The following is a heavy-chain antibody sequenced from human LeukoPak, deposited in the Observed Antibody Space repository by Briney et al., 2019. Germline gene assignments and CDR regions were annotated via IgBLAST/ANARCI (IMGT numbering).Heavy chain of an antibody. D-gene: IGHD2-21*02. CDR2: IRNSGDST. J-gene: IGHJ4*02. V-gene: IGHV3-23*01. Sequence: SNIRNSGDSTYYADSVKGRFTISRDNSKNTLYLQMNSLRAEDTALYYCAKGDGPTMTAFDDWGQGTPVTVSS. CDR3: AKGDGPTMTAFDD.